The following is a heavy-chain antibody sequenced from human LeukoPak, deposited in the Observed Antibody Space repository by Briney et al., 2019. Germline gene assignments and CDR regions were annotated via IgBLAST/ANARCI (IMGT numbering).Heavy chain of an antibody. CDR3: ARHYDFWSGSDY. CDR2: IYHSGST. Sequence: SETLSLTCTVSGGSISSGGYYWSWIRQPPGKGLEWIGYIYHSGSTYYNPSLKSRVTISVDRSKNQFSLKLSSVTAADTAVYYCARHYDFWSGSDYWGQGTLVTVSS. V-gene: IGHV4-30-2*01. D-gene: IGHD3-3*01. CDR1: GGSISSGGYY. J-gene: IGHJ4*02.